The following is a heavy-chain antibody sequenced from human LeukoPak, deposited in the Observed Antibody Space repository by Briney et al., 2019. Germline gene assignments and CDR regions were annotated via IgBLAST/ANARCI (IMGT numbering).Heavy chain of an antibody. CDR2: IYYSGST. Sequence: SETLSLTCTVSGGSISSYYWSWIRQPPGKGLEWIGYIYYSGSTNYNPSLKSRVTRSVDTSKNQFSLKLSSVTAADTAVYYCARDTRSLGYYDSSGYYRWFDPWGQGTLVTVSS. CDR3: ARDTRSLGYYDSSGYYRWFDP. V-gene: IGHV4-59*01. CDR1: GGSISSYY. J-gene: IGHJ5*02. D-gene: IGHD3-22*01.